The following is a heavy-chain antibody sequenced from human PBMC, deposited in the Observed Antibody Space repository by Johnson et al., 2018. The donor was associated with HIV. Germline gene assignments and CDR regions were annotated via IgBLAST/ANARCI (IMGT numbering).Heavy chain of an antibody. Sequence: QVQLMESGGGVVQPGGSLRLSCAASGFTFSAYGMYWVRQAPGKGLDWVTLISYDGSNKYYADSVKGRFTISRDNSKNTLYLQMNSLRPEDTAVYYCASGGHYDLNAFDIWGQGTMVTVSS. D-gene: IGHD3-16*01. V-gene: IGHV3-30*03. J-gene: IGHJ3*02. CDR1: GFTFSAYG. CDR2: ISYDGSNK. CDR3: ASGGHYDLNAFDI.